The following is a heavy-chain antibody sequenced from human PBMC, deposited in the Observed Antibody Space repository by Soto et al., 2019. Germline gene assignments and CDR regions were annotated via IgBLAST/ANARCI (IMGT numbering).Heavy chain of an antibody. CDR3: ARDHFYDSSGISPNY. Sequence: QVQLVESGGGVVQPGRSLRLSCAASGFAFSSYAMHWVRQAPGKGLEWVAVISYDGSNKYYADSVKGRFTISRDNSKNTLYLQMNSLRAEDTAVYYCARDHFYDSSGISPNYWGQGTLVTVSS. V-gene: IGHV3-30-3*01. CDR2: ISYDGSNK. J-gene: IGHJ4*02. D-gene: IGHD3-22*01. CDR1: GFAFSSYA.